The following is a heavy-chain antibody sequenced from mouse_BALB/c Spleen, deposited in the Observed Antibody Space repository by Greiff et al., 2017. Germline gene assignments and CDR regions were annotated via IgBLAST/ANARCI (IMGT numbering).Heavy chain of an antibody. CDR1: GFAFSSYD. CDR3: ARTSADYGSSDDWFAY. D-gene: IGHD1-1*01. J-gene: IGHJ3*01. CDR2: ISSGGGST. Sequence: EVQLMESGGGLVKPGGSLKLSCAASGFAFSSYDMYWVRQTPEKGLEWVAYISSGGGSTYYPDTVKGRFTISRDNAKNTLYLKMISLKSEDTAMYYCARTSADYGSSDDWFAYWGQGTLVTVSA. V-gene: IGHV5-12-1*01.